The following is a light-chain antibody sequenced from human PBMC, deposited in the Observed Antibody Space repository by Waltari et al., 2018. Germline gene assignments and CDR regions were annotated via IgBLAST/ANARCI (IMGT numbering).Light chain of an antibody. V-gene: IGLV2-14*01. J-gene: IGLJ2*01. CDR2: EVP. CDR1: SSDVGGFNF. CDR3: ISYTATKTLV. Sequence: QSALTQPASVSGSPGQSITISCTGTSSDVGGFNFVSWYQHHPGKAPQLIIYEVPNRPAGVSTRFSGSKSGYTASLTIAGLQPGDEADYYCISYTATKTLVFGGGTKLTVL.